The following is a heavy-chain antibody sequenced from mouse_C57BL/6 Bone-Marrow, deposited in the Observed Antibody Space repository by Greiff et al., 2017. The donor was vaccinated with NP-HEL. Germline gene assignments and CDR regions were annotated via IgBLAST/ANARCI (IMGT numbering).Heavy chain of an antibody. D-gene: IGHD4-1*01. J-gene: IGHJ3*01. CDR1: GYTFTDYY. CDR2: INPNNGGT. V-gene: IGHV1-26*01. Sequence: EVQLQQSGPELVKPGASVKISCKASGYTFTDYYMNWVKQSHGKGLEWIGDINPNNGGTSYNQKFKGKATLTVDKSSSTAYMELRSLTSEDSAVYYCARGWDWAFAYWGQGTLVTVSA. CDR3: ARGWDWAFAY.